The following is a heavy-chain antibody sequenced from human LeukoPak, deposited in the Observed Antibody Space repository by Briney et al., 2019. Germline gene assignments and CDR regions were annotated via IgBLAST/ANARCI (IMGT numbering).Heavy chain of an antibody. V-gene: IGHV5-51*01. J-gene: IGHJ6*03. D-gene: IGHD2-21*02. CDR3: ARHVGDSYYYYYYMDV. CDR1: GYSFTSYW. Sequence: GESLKISCKGSGYSFTSYWIGWVRQMPGKGLEWMGIIYPGDSDTRYSPSFQGQVTISADKSISTAYLQWSSLKASDTAMYYCARHVGDSYYYYYYMDVWGKETTVTVSS. CDR2: IYPGDSDT.